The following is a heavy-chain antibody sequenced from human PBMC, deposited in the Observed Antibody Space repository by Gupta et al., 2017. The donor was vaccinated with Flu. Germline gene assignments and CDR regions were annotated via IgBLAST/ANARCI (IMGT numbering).Heavy chain of an antibody. Sequence: EVQLLESGGGLVQPGGSLRLSCAASVFTFSSYCMHWFRQVQGTGLMWVSRMNRDGSSTTYADSVKGRFTISRDNANNTLYLQMNSLRAEDTVVYYCAREYSSSRYFDYWGQGTLVTVSS. J-gene: IGHJ4*02. D-gene: IGHD6-6*01. CDR3: AREYSSSRYFDY. V-gene: IGHV3-74*01. CDR1: VFTFSSYC. CDR2: MNRDGSST.